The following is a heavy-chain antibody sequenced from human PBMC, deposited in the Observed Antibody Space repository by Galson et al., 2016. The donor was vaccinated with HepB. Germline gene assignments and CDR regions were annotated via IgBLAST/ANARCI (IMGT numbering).Heavy chain of an antibody. CDR1: GGTFSNHA. CDR2: IIPIFGTA. J-gene: IGHJ6*02. Sequence: SVKVSCKASGGTFSNHAISWVRQAPGQGLEWMGGIIPIFGTANYAQKLQGRVTITADESTSTAYMELSSLRSEDTAVYYCAQPRTTVTTLYYYYGMDVWGQGTTVTVS. D-gene: IGHD4-17*01. V-gene: IGHV1-69*13. CDR3: AQPRTTVTTLYYYYGMDV.